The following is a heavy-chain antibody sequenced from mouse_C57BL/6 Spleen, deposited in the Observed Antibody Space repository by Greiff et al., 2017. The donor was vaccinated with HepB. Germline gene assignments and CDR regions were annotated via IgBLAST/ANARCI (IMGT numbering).Heavy chain of an antibody. D-gene: IGHD1-1*01. J-gene: IGHJ4*01. CDR2: ILPGSGST. CDR3: ARGNFITTVVGDAMDY. Sequence: VQLQQSGAELMKPGASVKLSCKATGYTFTGYWIEWVKQRPGHGLEWIGEILPGSGSTNYNEKFKGKATFTADTSSNTAYMQLSSLTTEDSAIYYCARGNFITTVVGDAMDYWGQGTSVTVSS. V-gene: IGHV1-9*01. CDR1: GYTFTGYW.